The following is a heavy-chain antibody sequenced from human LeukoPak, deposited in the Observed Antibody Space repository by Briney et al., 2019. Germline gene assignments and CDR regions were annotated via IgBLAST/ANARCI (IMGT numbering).Heavy chain of an antibody. CDR2: IRYDGSNK. CDR3: ARERYYYDSSGYQSAFDI. D-gene: IGHD3-22*01. Sequence: GGSLRLSCAASGFIFNTYVMHWVRQAPGKGLEWLAFIRYDGSNKNYADSVKGRFTISRDNTKNSLYLQMNSLRAEDTAVYYCARERYYYDSSGYQSAFDIWGQGTMVTVSS. CDR1: GFIFNTYV. J-gene: IGHJ3*02. V-gene: IGHV3-30*02.